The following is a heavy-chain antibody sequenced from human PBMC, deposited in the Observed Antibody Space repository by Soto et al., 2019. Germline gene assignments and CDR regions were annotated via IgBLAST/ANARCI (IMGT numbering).Heavy chain of an antibody. Sequence: SETLSLTCTVSGGSVSSGSYYWSWIRQPPGKGLEWIGYIYYSGSTNYNPSLKSRVTISVDTSKNQFSLKLSSVTAADTAVYYCARTHYDSSGYYYYGMDVWRQGPTVTVSS. CDR1: GGSVSSGSYY. D-gene: IGHD3-22*01. CDR2: IYYSGST. J-gene: IGHJ6*02. V-gene: IGHV4-61*01. CDR3: ARTHYDSSGYYYYGMDV.